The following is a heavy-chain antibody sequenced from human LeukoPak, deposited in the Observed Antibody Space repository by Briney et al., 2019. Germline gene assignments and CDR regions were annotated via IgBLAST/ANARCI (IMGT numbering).Heavy chain of an antibody. CDR3: ARAIECSSSSPVFDY. CDR2: IYSGGST. V-gene: IGHV3-53*01. J-gene: IGHJ4*02. CDR1: GFTVSSNY. Sequence: PGGSLRLSCAASGFTVSSNYMSWVRQAPGKGLEWVSVIYSGGSTYYADSVKGRFTISRDNSKNTLYLQMNSLRAEDTAVYYCARAIECSSSSPVFDYWGQGTLVTVSS. D-gene: IGHD6-6*01.